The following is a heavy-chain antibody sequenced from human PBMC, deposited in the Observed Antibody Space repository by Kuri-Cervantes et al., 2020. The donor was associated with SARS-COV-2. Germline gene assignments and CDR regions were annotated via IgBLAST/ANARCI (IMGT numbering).Heavy chain of an antibody. CDR1: GGTFSTAI. J-gene: IGHJ6*02. CDR3: ARVPYQALWFYYYYGMDV. CDR2: INPSGGST. D-gene: IGHD3-10*01. Sequence: ASVKVSCKASGGTFSTAIISWVRQAPGQGLEWMGIINPSGGSTSYAQKFQGRVTMTRNTSISTAYMELSSLRSEDTAVYYCARVPYQALWFYYYYGMDVWARGTTVTVSS. V-gene: IGHV1-46*01.